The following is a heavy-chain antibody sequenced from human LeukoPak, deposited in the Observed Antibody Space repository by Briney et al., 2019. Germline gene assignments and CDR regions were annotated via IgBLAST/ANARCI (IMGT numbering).Heavy chain of an antibody. CDR2: ISANGGGT. J-gene: IGHJ4*02. CDR3: ARAPMTTVTTRGRAYFDY. Sequence: GGSLRLSCAASGFTFNSYAMSWVRQAPGKGLEWVSIISANGGGTYYADSVKGRFTISRDNSKNTLYLQMNSLRVEDTAAYHCARAPMTTVTTRGRAYFDYWGQGTLVTVSS. CDR1: GFTFNSYA. V-gene: IGHV3-23*01. D-gene: IGHD4-17*01.